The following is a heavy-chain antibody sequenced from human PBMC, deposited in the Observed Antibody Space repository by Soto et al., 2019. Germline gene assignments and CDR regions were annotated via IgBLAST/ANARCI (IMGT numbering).Heavy chain of an antibody. CDR1: GFRLSDSA. CDR2: LTGTADSA. V-gene: IGHV3-23*01. J-gene: IGHJ6*03. D-gene: IGHD2-15*01. Sequence: EVQLLESGGGLVQPGGSLGHSGAASGFRLSDSAVSCVRQAPGKGLEWVSSLTGTADSAFYSDPVKGRFTVSRDISKSTLYLQMNSLRAEDTAVYYCAKNGCSYPACYPYYYYVDVWGRGTTVTVSS. CDR3: AKNGCSYPACYPYYYYVDV.